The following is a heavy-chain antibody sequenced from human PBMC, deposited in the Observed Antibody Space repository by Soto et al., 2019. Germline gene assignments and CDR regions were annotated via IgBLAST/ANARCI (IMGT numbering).Heavy chain of an antibody. Sequence: PGESLKISCKGSGYTFTRSWISWVRQMPGKGLEWMGRIEPSDYYVSYSPSFEGHFTISTDNSISTAYLQWSSLKASDTAMYYCARPLPCGADCFDAFDIWGQGTMVTVSS. CDR2: IEPSDYYV. J-gene: IGHJ3*02. V-gene: IGHV5-10-1*01. CDR1: GYTFTRSW. D-gene: IGHD2-21*02. CDR3: ARPLPCGADCFDAFDI.